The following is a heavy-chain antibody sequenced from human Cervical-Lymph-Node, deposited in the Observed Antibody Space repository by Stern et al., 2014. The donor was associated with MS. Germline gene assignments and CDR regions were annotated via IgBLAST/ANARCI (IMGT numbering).Heavy chain of an antibody. CDR1: GFTFTTFA. J-gene: IGHJ4*02. D-gene: IGHD3-10*01. Sequence: QVQLMQSGGGVVQPGRSLRLSCAASGFTFTTFAMHWVRQAPGKGLEWVAVISYDGSYKYSADSVKGRFTISRDNSKNTLYLQMSSLRAEDTAMYYCARDQFGLGGNLLSPFDYWGQGTLVIVSS. CDR2: ISYDGSYK. V-gene: IGHV3-30-3*01. CDR3: ARDQFGLGGNLLSPFDY.